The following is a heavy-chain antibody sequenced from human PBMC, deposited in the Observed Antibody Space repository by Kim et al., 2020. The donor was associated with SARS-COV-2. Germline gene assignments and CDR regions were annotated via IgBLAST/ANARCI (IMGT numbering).Heavy chain of an antibody. J-gene: IGHJ4*02. CDR3: ARGGPGGATYFDY. Sequence: YTDSGKGRFTTPRHTAKNTLYLQMNRLRAEDTAVYYCARGGPGGATYFDYWGQGTLVTVSS. V-gene: IGHV3-74*01. D-gene: IGHD1-26*01.